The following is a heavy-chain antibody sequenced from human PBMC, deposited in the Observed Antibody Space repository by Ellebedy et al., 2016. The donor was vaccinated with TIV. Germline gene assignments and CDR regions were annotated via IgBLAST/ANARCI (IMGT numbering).Heavy chain of an antibody. CDR2: IKEDGGEK. Sequence: GGSLRLXXAASGFIFSDYWMHWVRQAPGKGLEWVANIKEDGGEKYCVNSVKGRFTISRDNAKNSLYLQMNSLRAEDTAVYYCARDKVVGATYFDYWGQGTLVTVSS. J-gene: IGHJ4*02. D-gene: IGHD1-26*01. CDR3: ARDKVVGATYFDY. V-gene: IGHV3-7*01. CDR1: GFIFSDYW.